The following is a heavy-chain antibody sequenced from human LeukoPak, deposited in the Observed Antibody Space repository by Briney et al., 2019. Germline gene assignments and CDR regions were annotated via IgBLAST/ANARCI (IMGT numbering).Heavy chain of an antibody. D-gene: IGHD3-3*01. J-gene: IGHJ4*02. V-gene: IGHV4-59*12. CDR2: IYYSGST. Sequence: SETLSLTCTVSGGSISSYYWSWIRQHPGKGLEWIGYIYYSGSTNYNPSLKSRVTISVDTSKNQFSLKLSSVTAADTAVYYCARRMVFWSGYSNYFDYWGQGTLVTVSS. CDR3: ARRMVFWSGYSNYFDY. CDR1: GGSISSYY.